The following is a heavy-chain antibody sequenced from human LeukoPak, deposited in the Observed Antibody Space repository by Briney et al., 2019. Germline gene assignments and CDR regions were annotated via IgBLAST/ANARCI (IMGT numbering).Heavy chain of an antibody. CDR2: IKQDGSEE. CDR3: ARLTQLARGRY. V-gene: IGHV3-7*03. D-gene: IGHD6-6*01. Sequence: GGSLRLSCAASGFTFSSYGMSWVRQAPGKGLEWVANIKQDGSEEYYVDSVKGRFTVSRDNAENSLYLQMSSLRAEDTAVYYCARLTQLARGRYWGQGTLVTVSS. J-gene: IGHJ4*02. CDR1: GFTFSSYG.